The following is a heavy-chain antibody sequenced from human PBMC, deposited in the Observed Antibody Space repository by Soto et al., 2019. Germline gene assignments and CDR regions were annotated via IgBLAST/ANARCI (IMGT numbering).Heavy chain of an antibody. D-gene: IGHD3-3*01. CDR1: GFTFSSFG. Sequence: QVQVVESGGGVVQPGRSLRLSCAASGFTFSSFGMHWVRQAPGKGLEWVSLIWYDGSKKSYGDSVKGRCTISRDNSRNTVYLHMNSLRADDTAVYYCARDSSYYSLWSGYYPSRNGMDVWGQGTTVTVSS. CDR3: ARDSSYYSLWSGYYPSRNGMDV. J-gene: IGHJ6*02. CDR2: IWYDGSKK. V-gene: IGHV3-33*01.